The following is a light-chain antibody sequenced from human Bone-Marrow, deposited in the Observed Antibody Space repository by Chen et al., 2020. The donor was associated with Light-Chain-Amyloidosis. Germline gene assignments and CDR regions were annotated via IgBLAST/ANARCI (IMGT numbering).Light chain of an antibody. CDR1: SGSVSTDYY. CDR2: STN. Sequence: QAVVTQEPSLSVSPGGTVTLTCGLNSGSVSTDYYPTWYQQAPGQAPRTLIYSTNIRSSGVPERFSGAILGNKAALTITGAHADDESDYDCMCYMGIGLSWVFGGGTKLTVL. CDR3: MCYMGIGLSWV. J-gene: IGLJ3*02. V-gene: IGLV8-61*01.